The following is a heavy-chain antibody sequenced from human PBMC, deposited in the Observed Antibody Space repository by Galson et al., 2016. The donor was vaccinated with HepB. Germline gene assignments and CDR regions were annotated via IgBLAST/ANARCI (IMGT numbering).Heavy chain of an antibody. Sequence: SLRLSCAASGFIFSSYGMHWVRQAPGKGLEWVAVIWYDGNEYYADSVKGRFTISRDNTKNPLYLQMNTLRAEDTAVYYCARGRNGFGSSTDHWGQGTLVTASS. CDR2: IWYDGNE. CDR3: ARGRNGFGSSTDH. V-gene: IGHV3-33*01. CDR1: GFIFSSYG. D-gene: IGHD1-26*01. J-gene: IGHJ4*02.